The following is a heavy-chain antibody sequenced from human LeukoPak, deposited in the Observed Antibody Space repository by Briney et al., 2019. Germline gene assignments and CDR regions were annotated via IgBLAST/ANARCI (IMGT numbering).Heavy chain of an antibody. CDR1: GYTFTSYG. CDR2: ISAYNGNT. D-gene: IGHD1-26*01. V-gene: IGHV1-18*01. CDR3: ARGKGFVGAGYYYMDV. J-gene: IGHJ6*03. Sequence: ASVKVSCKASGYTFTSYGISWVRQAPGQGLEWMGWISAYNGNTNYAQKLQGGVTMTTDTSTSTAYMELRSLRSDDTAVYYCARGKGFVGAGYYYMDVWGKGTTVTVSS.